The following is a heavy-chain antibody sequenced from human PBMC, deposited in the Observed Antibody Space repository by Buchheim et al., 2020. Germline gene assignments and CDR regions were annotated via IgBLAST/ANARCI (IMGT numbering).Heavy chain of an antibody. CDR2: INPSGGST. D-gene: IGHD6-13*01. J-gene: IGHJ4*02. CDR3: ARSPPGYSSSWYGGTFDY. V-gene: IGHV1-46*01. Sequence: QVQLVQSGAEVKKPGASVKVSCKASGYTFTSYYMHWVRQAPGQGLEWMGIINPSGGSTSYAQKFQGRVTMTRDTSTSTGYMELSSLRSEDTAVYYCARSPPGYSSSWYGGTFDYWGQGTL. CDR1: GYTFTSYY.